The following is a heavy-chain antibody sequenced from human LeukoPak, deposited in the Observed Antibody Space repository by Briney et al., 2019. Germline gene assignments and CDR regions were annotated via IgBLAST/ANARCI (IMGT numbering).Heavy chain of an antibody. CDR1: GGSFSGYY. J-gene: IGHJ5*02. CDR3: ASRTTVVTGWFDP. D-gene: IGHD4-23*01. V-gene: IGHV4-34*01. Sequence: SETLSLTCAVYGGSFSGYYWSWIRQPPGKGLEWIGEINHSGSTNYNPSLKSRVTITVDTSKNQFSLKLSSVTAADTAVYYCASRTTVVTGWFDPWGQGTLVTVSS. CDR2: INHSGST.